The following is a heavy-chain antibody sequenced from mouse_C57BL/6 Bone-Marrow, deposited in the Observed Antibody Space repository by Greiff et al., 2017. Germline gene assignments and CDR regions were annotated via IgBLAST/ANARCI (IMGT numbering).Heavy chain of an antibody. J-gene: IGHJ1*03. V-gene: IGHV1-62-3*01. CDR2: IGPNSGGT. CDR1: GYTFTSYW. D-gene: IGHD1-1*01. CDR3: ARDSGCYYGFDV. Sequence: QVKLQQPGAELVKPGASVKLSSKASGYTFTSYWMHWVKQRPGRGLEWIGRIGPNSGGTKYNEKCKSKGTLTVDKPSSTAYMPLSRLTSEDSAVYYCARDSGCYYGFDVWGTGTTVTVSS.